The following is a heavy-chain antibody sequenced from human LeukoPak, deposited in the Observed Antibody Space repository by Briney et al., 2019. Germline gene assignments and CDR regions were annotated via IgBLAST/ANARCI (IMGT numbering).Heavy chain of an antibody. CDR2: ISSSSSTI. CDR1: GFTFSSYS. J-gene: IGHJ4*02. V-gene: IGHV3-48*01. CDR3: ARMWGSSWSYFDY. D-gene: IGHD6-13*01. Sequence: GGSLRLSCAASGFTFSSYSMNWVRQAPGKGLEWVSYISSSSSTIYYADSVKGRFTISRGNAKNSLYLQMNSLRAEDTAVYFCARMWGSSWSYFDYWGQGTLVTVSS.